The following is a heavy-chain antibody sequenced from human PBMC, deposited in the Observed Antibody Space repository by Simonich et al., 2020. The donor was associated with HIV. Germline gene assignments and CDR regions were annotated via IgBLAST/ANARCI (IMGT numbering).Heavy chain of an antibody. J-gene: IGHJ3*02. Sequence: QLQLQESGPGLVKPSETLSLTCAVYGGSFSGYYWSWIRQPPGKGLEWIGEINHSGSTNSNSSLKSRVTRSVDTSKNQFSLKLSSVTAADTAVYYCARRRIQLWLLALDIWGQGTMVTVSS. CDR1: GGSFSGYY. D-gene: IGHD5-18*01. V-gene: IGHV4-34*01. CDR3: ARRRIQLWLLALDI. CDR2: INHSGST.